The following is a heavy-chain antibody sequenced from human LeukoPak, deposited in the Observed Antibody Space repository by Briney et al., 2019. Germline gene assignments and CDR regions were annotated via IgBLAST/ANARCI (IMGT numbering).Heavy chain of an antibody. D-gene: IGHD2-8*01. J-gene: IGHJ4*02. CDR3: AKDPLGFCTRATCRYFDS. CDR2: IWYDGSNR. V-gene: IGHV3-30*02. Sequence: PGGSLRLSCAASGFTFSNYGMHWVRQAPGKGLEWVAFIWYDGSNRYYADSVKGRFTISRDNSENTLFLQMSSLRTEDTAVYYCAKDPLGFCTRATCRYFDSWGQGTLVTVSS. CDR1: GFTFSNYG.